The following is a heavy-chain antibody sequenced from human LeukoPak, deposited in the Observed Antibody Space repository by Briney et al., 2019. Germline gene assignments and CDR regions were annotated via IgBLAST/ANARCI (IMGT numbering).Heavy chain of an antibody. CDR1: GGSFSGYY. V-gene: IGHV4-34*01. Sequence: SETLSLTCAVYGGSFSGYYWSWIRQPPGKGLEWIGEINHSGGTNYNPSLKSRVTISVDTSKNQFSLKLSSVTAADTAVYYCARASRGTFGYMDVWGKGTTVTVSS. J-gene: IGHJ6*03. CDR3: ARASRGTFGYMDV. CDR2: INHSGGT. D-gene: IGHD2-2*01.